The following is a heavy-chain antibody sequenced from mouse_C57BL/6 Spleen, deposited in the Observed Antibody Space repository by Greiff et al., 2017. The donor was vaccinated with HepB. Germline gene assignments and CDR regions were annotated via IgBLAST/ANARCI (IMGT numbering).Heavy chain of an antibody. V-gene: IGHV1-59*01. J-gene: IGHJ3*01. CDR3: ARSDDGPFAY. CDR1: GYTFTSYW. Sequence: VQLQQPGAELVRPGTSVKLSCKASGYTFTSYWMHWVKQRPGQGLEWIGVIDPSDSYTNYNQKFKGKATLTVDTSSSTAYMQLSSLTSEDSAVYYCARSDDGPFAYWGQGTLVTVSA. D-gene: IGHD2-3*01. CDR2: IDPSDSYT.